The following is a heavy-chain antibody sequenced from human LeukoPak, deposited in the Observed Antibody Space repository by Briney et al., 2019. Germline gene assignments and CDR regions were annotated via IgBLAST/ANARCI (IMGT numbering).Heavy chain of an antibody. CDR1: EYTFTDYY. CDR3: AIPGVAGKEPSITDDDY. CDR2: INPHSGGT. V-gene: IGHV1-2*02. Sequence: ASVKVSCKASEYTFTDYYIHWVRQAPGQGLEWMGWINPHSGGTTFEQKFRARVTLTRDTSISTAYTELSRLRSDDTAVYYCAIPGVAGKEPSITDDDYWGQGTLVTVSS. J-gene: IGHJ4*02. D-gene: IGHD6-19*01.